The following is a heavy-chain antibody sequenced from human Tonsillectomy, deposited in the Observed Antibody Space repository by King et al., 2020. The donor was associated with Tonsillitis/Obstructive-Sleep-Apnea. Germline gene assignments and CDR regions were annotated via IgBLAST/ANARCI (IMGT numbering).Heavy chain of an antibody. CDR1: GFSFRSFS. J-gene: IGHJ4*02. V-gene: IGHV3-64D*06. CDR2: ISSSVGST. Sequence: QLVQSGGGLVQPGGSLRLSCSASGFSFRSFSMHWVRQAPGKGLDYVAAISSSVGSTYYADSVKGRFTISRDNSENTLSLQMSSLRTEDTAVYYCVKDLVRAGYDVVYFDFWGQGTLVTVSS. D-gene: IGHD5-12*01. CDR3: VKDLVRAGYDVVYFDF.